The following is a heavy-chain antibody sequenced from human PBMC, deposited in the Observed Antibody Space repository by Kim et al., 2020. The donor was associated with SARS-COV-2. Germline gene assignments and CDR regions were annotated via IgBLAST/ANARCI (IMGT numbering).Heavy chain of an antibody. J-gene: IGHJ4*02. CDR3: SRVAPSPRRPIGY. CDR1: GASISSNY. V-gene: IGHV4-4*07. Sequence: SETLSLTCTVSGASISSNYWTWVRQPAGKGLEYIGRMYISGTTDYNPSLRGRATMSLDTSKNQFSLKLTSVTAADTAVYYCSRVAPSPRRPIGYLGQGTL. CDR2: MYISGTT.